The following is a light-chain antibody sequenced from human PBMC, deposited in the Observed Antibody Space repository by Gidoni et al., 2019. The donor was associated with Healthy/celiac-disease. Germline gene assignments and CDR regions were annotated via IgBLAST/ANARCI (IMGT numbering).Light chain of an antibody. CDR1: QSVSSSY. Sequence: IVLTQSPGTLSLSPGERATLSCRASQSVSSSYLAWYQQKPGQAPRLLIYGASSRATGIPDRFSGRGSGTDFTLTISRLEPEDFAVYYCQQYGSSPGITFGQGTRLEIK. J-gene: IGKJ5*01. CDR2: GAS. CDR3: QQYGSSPGIT. V-gene: IGKV3-20*01.